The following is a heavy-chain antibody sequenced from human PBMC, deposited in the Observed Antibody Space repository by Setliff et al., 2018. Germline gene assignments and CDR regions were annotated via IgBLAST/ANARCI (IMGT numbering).Heavy chain of an antibody. CDR3: ARWGLTADY. Sequence: ETLSLTCTVSGGSISSGNYYWGWIRQPPGKGLEWVANIKEDGSEKYYVDSVKGRFTMSRDNAKNSLYLQMNSLRAEDTAVYYCARWGLTADYWGQGTLVTVSS. CDR2: IKEDGSEK. V-gene: IGHV3-7*01. J-gene: IGHJ4*02. D-gene: IGHD3-16*01. CDR1: GGSISSGNYY.